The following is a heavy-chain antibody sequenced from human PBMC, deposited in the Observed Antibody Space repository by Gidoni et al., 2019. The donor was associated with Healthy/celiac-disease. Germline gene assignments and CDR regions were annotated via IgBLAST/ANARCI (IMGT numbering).Heavy chain of an antibody. CDR1: AYTFTGYY. CDR3: ARGNDFWSGYSIYYYGMDV. D-gene: IGHD3-3*01. V-gene: IGHV1-2*04. Sequence: QVKLVQSGAEVTTPGASVKVPCKASAYTFTGYYMHWVRQAPGQGLQWMGWINPNSGGTNDAQKFQGWVTMTRDTSISTAYMELSRLRSDDTAVYYCARGNDFWSGYSIYYYGMDVWGQGTTVTVSS. CDR2: INPNSGGT. J-gene: IGHJ6*02.